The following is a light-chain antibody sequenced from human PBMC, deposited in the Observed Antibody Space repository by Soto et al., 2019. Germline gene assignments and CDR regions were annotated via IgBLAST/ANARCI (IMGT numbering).Light chain of an antibody. CDR2: AAS. V-gene: IGKV3-20*01. Sequence: EIVLTQSPGTLSLSPGEGGTLSCRASQSISSSYLAWYQQKPGQSPRLLFYAASSRATGVPDRFSGSGSGTAFTLTISRREPEDFAVYYCQLYGGSHMFSFGQGTKLEIK. CDR3: QLYGGSHMFS. J-gene: IGKJ2*01. CDR1: QSISSSY.